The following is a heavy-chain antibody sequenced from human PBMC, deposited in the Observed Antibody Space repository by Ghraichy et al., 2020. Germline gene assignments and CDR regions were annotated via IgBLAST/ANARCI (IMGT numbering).Heavy chain of an antibody. D-gene: IGHD3-3*01. CDR3: ARSPYYDFWSGHYDFDY. CDR2: ITGSSSYI. V-gene: IGHV3-21*01. J-gene: IGHJ4*02. CDR1: GFTFSTYD. Sequence: GGSLRLSCAASGFTFSTYDMNWVRQAPGKGLEWVSSITGSSSYIYYADSVKGRFTMSRDNAEKSLYLQMNSLGAEDTAVYYCARSPYYDFWSGHYDFDYWGQVTLVTVSS.